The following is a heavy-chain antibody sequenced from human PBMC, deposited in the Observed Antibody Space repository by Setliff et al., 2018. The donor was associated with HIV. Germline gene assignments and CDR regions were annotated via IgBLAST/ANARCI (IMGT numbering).Heavy chain of an antibody. CDR1: GYTFTDFY. Sequence: ASVKVSCKASGYTFTDFYIHWVRQAPGQGLEWIGRINPKSGVADYLKKFQGRVTMTTDTSTNTAHMELIRPRFDDTAVYYCARKPTGSPSDYWGQGTLVTVSS. CDR2: INPKSGVA. CDR3: ARKPTGSPSDY. J-gene: IGHJ4*02. V-gene: IGHV1-2*06. D-gene: IGHD2-2*01.